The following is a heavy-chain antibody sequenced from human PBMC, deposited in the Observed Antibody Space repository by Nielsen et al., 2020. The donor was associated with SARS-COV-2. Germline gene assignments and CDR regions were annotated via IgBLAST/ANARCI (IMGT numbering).Heavy chain of an antibody. Sequence: GASLKISCAASGFTFSSYAMSWVRQAPGKGLEWVAVIWYDGSNKYYVDSVKGRFTISRDNSKNTLYLQMNSLRAEDTAVYYCARGGPIAAAGKAYYGMDVWGQGTTVTVSS. J-gene: IGHJ6*02. CDR1: GFTFSSYA. CDR2: IWYDGSNK. D-gene: IGHD6-13*01. CDR3: ARGGPIAAAGKAYYGMDV. V-gene: IGHV3-33*08.